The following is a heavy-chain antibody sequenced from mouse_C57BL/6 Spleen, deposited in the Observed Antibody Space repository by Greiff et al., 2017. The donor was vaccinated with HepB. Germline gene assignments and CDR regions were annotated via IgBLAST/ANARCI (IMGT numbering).Heavy chain of an antibody. V-gene: IGHV8-12*01. CDR1: GFSLSTSGMG. D-gene: IGHD1-1*01. CDR3: ASNYYGSSYYAMDY. J-gene: IGHJ4*01. CDR2: IYWDDDK. Sequence: QVTLKESGPGILQSSQTLSLTCSFSGFSLSTSGMGVSWIRQPSGKGLEWLAHIYWDDDKRYNPSLKSRLTISKDTSRNQVFLKITSVDTADTATYYCASNYYGSSYYAMDYWGQGTSVTVSS.